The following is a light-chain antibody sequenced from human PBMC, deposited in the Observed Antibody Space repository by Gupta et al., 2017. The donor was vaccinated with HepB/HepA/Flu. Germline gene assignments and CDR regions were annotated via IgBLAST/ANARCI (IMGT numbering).Light chain of an antibody. CDR1: QSVSRN. J-gene: IGKJ2*01. Sequence: EIVLTQSPATLSVSPGERATRSCRASQSVSRNLVWYKQKPGQAPRLLIYAASTRATGITARFSGCGSGIKLTLSSSNSQYEDFAGYHCQRNWNWPPFTFGQGTKVEIK. V-gene: IGKV3-15*01. CDR2: AAS. CDR3: QRNWNWPPFT.